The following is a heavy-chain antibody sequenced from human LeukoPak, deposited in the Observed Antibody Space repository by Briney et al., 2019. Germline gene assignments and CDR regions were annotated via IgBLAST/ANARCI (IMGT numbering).Heavy chain of an antibody. CDR3: ASDHPPNYSSSGAFDI. D-gene: IGHD6-6*01. CDR1: GYTFTSYG. CDR2: MTAYSGNT. Sequence: ASGELSYKASGYTFTSYGIIWVRQAPGQGLGWRGWMTAYSGNTGYAQKLQGRGTMTTDTSTSTAYMYLRRLRSDDTAVYSCASDHPPNYSSSGAFDIWGQGTMVTVSS. J-gene: IGHJ3*02. V-gene: IGHV1-18*01.